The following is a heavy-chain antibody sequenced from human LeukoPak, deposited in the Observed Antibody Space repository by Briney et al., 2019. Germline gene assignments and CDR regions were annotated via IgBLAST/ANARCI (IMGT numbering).Heavy chain of an antibody. J-gene: IGHJ4*02. CDR2: ISGSGGST. Sequence: GGSLRLSRAASGFTFSSYAMSWVRQAPGKGLEWVSAISGSGGSTYYADSVKGRFTISRDNSKNTLYLQMNSLRAEDTAVYYCAKAASYCGGDCYPYYFDYWGQGTLVTVSS. D-gene: IGHD2-21*02. V-gene: IGHV3-23*01. CDR3: AKAASYCGGDCYPYYFDY. CDR1: GFTFSSYA.